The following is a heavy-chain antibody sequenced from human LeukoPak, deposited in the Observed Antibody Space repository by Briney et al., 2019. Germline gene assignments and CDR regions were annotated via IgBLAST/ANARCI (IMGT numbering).Heavy chain of an antibody. CDR3: ARGVFGGSSLFDY. CDR2: IYYNENT. Sequence: SATLSLTCTVSGASISSYYWSWIRQPPGKGLEWIGYIYYNENTNYNPSLKSRVTLSVDTSKNQFSLKLSSVTAADTAMYYCARGVFGGSSLFDYWGQGALVTVSS. D-gene: IGHD2-2*01. V-gene: IGHV4-59*01. J-gene: IGHJ4*02. CDR1: GASISSYY.